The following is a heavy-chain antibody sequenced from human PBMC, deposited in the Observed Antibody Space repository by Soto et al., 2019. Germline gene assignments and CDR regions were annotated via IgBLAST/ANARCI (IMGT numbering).Heavy chain of an antibody. V-gene: IGHV1-18*01. CDR1: GYTFTSYG. Sequence: GSVKVSCKASGYTFTSYGISWVRQAPGQGLEWMGGISAYNGNTNYAQKLQGRVTMTTDTSTSTAYMELRSLRSDDTAVYYCARATDYDFWSGYWGSGYYFDYWGQGTLVTVS. D-gene: IGHD3-3*01. J-gene: IGHJ4*02. CDR2: ISAYNGNT. CDR3: ARATDYDFWSGYWGSGYYFDY.